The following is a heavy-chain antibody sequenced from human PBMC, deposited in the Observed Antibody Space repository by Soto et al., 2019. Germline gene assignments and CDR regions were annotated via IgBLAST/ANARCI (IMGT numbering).Heavy chain of an antibody. CDR3: ARPNYYDSSGYYGGYYYYGMDV. J-gene: IGHJ6*02. D-gene: IGHD3-22*01. Sequence: QVQLVQSGAEVKKPGSSVKVSCKASGGTFSSYAISWVRQAPGQGLEWMGGIIPIFGTANYAQKFQGRVTITADESTSTAYMELSSLRSEDTAVYYCARPNYYDSSGYYGGYYYYGMDVWGQGTTVTVSS. V-gene: IGHV1-69*01. CDR2: IIPIFGTA. CDR1: GGTFSSYA.